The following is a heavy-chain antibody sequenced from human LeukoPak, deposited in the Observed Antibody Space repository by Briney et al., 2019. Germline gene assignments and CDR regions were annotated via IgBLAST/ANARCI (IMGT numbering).Heavy chain of an antibody. CDR1: GITFSTYS. J-gene: IGHJ3*02. CDR2: ISSSSNYR. V-gene: IGHV3-21*01. D-gene: IGHD2-21*01. Sequence: PGGSLRLSCAASGITFSTYSMNWVRQAPGKGLEWVSSISSSSNYRYYADSVKGRFTISRDNAKNSLYLQMNSLTAEDTAVYHCTRDVDGGPNDAFEIWGQGTMVTVSS. CDR3: TRDVDGGPNDAFEI.